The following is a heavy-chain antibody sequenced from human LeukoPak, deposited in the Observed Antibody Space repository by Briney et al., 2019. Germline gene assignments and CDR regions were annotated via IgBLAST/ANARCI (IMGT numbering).Heavy chain of an antibody. CDR2: IIPILGIA. CDR1: GGTFSSYA. Sequence: SVKVSCKASGGTFSSYAISRVRQAPGQGLEWMGRIIPILGIANYAQKFQGRVTITADKSTSTAYMELSSLRSEDTAVYYCARSGIVATITHWFDPWGQGTLVTVSS. CDR3: ARSGIVATITHWFDP. J-gene: IGHJ5*02. D-gene: IGHD5-12*01. V-gene: IGHV1-69*04.